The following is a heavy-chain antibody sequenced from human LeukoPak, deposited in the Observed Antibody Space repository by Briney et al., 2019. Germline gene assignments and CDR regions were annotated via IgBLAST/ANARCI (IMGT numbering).Heavy chain of an antibody. D-gene: IGHD4-17*01. J-gene: IGHJ4*02. CDR1: GGSISSGGYY. CDR3: AVMIDYGDYGARYYFDY. V-gene: IGHV4-31*03. CDR2: IYHSGST. Sequence: SETLSLTCTVSGGSISSGGYYWSWIRQHPGEGLEWVGYIYHSGSTYYNPSLKSRVTISVDTSKNQFSLKLRSVTAADTAVYYCAVMIDYGDYGARYYFDYWGQGTLVTVSS.